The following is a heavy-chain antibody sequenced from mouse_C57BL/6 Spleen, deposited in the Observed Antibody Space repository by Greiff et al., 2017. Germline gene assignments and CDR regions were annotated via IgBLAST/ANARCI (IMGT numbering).Heavy chain of an antibody. V-gene: IGHV1-52*01. CDR3: ARDYDYDDGWYFDV. D-gene: IGHD2-4*01. Sequence: VQLQQPGAELVRPGSSVKLSCKASGYTFTSYWMHWVKQRPIQGLEWIGNIDPSDSETHYNQKFKDKATLTVDKSSSTAYMQLSSLTSEDSAVYYCARDYDYDDGWYFDVWGTGTTVTVSS. CDR2: IDPSDSET. J-gene: IGHJ1*03. CDR1: GYTFTSYW.